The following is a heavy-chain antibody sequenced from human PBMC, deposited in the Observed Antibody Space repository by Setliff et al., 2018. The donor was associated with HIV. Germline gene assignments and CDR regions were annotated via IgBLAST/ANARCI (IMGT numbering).Heavy chain of an antibody. J-gene: IGHJ4*02. CDR1: GGSINTGSYY. D-gene: IGHD3-10*01. V-gene: IGHV4-39*07. CDR3: ARAGGPGGYFDS. Sequence: PSETLSLTCTVSGGSINTGSYYWGWIRQPPGKGLESIGTIYYSGSTYYKSSLKSRLTISVDTSKNQFSLKMSSVTAADTAVYYCARAGGPGGYFDSWGQGTLVTVSS. CDR2: IYYSGST.